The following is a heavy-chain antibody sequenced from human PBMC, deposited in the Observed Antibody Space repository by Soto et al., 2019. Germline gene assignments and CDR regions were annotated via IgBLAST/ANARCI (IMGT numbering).Heavy chain of an antibody. V-gene: IGHV1-18*01. CDR2: ISAYNGNT. Sequence: ASVRVSCKASGYTFTSYGISWVRQAPGQGLEWMGWISAYNGNTNYAQKLQGRVTMTTDTSTSTAYMELRSLRSDDTAVYYCARVAVAYDSSGYYWYFHYRGQGTLVTVSS. D-gene: IGHD3-22*01. CDR3: ARVAVAYDSSGYYWYFHY. CDR1: GYTFTSYG. J-gene: IGHJ4*02.